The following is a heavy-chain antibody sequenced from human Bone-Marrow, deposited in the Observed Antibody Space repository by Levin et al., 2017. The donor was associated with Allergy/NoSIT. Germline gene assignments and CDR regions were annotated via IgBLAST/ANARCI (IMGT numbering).Heavy chain of an antibody. D-gene: IGHD1-7*01. Sequence: GGSLRLSCAASGFTFSSYAMRGVRQAPGKGLEWVSAISERGDTTFYADSVQGRFTISRDNSKNTVYLQMNSLRVEDTAIYYCARVMPSRTNDGRYHYYYMDVWGKGTTVSVSS. CDR1: GFTFSSYA. J-gene: IGHJ6*03. CDR3: ARVMPSRTNDGRYHYYYMDV. CDR2: ISERGDTT. V-gene: IGHV3-23*01.